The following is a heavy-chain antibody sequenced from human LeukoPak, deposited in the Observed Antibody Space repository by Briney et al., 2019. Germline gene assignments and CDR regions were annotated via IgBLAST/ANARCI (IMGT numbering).Heavy chain of an antibody. CDR2: ISGSGGST. CDR1: GFTFSSYA. V-gene: IGHV3-23*01. D-gene: IGHD2-21*02. Sequence: GGSLRLSCAASGFTFSSYAMSWVRQAPGKGLEWVSVISGSGGSTYYADSVKGRFTISRDNSKNTLYLQMNSLRAEDTAVYYCAKDEYCGGDCYIQHWGQGTLVTVSS. J-gene: IGHJ1*01. CDR3: AKDEYCGGDCYIQH.